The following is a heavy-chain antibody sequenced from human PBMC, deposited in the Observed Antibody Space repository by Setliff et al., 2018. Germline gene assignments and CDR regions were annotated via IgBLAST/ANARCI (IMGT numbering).Heavy chain of an antibody. CDR2: ISAKNGDT. D-gene: IGHD3-22*01. J-gene: IGHJ4*02. Sequence: ASVKVSCKASGYTFTTYAIGWMRQAPGQGLEWMGWISAKNGDTNYAQKLQGRVTMTTDTSTSTAYMELRSLRSDDTAVYYCARGGGITFIVAPKSAGVDFWGQGALVTVSS. CDR1: GYTFTTYA. CDR3: ARGGGITFIVAPKSAGVDF. V-gene: IGHV1-18*01.